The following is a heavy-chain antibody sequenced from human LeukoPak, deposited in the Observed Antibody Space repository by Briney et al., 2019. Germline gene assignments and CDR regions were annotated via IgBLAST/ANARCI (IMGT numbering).Heavy chain of an antibody. D-gene: IGHD3-10*01. CDR2: IYYSGST. CDR1: GGSISSGGYY. J-gene: IGHJ3*02. Sequence: SETLSLTCTVSGGSISSGGYYWSWIRQHPGKGLEWIGYIYYSGSTYYNPSLKSRVTISVDTSKNQFSLKLSSVTAADTAVYYCGSVASEFEDAFDIWGQGTMVTVSS. CDR3: GSVASEFEDAFDI. V-gene: IGHV4-31*03.